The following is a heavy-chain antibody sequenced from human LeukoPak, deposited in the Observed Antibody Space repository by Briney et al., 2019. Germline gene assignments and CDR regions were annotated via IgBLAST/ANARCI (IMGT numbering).Heavy chain of an antibody. J-gene: IGHJ4*02. CDR3: AKDVVVTVTATFFDN. V-gene: IGHV3-23*01. CDR1: GFTFSSFA. Sequence: PGGSLRLSCAAAGFTFSSFAMSWVRQAAGKGLEWVSAISGSGGSTHYADCVKGRFTNSRDNSKNTLYLQMNSLRAEDTAVYYCAKDVVVTVTATFFDNWGQGTLVTVSS. D-gene: IGHD2-15*01. CDR2: ISGSGGST.